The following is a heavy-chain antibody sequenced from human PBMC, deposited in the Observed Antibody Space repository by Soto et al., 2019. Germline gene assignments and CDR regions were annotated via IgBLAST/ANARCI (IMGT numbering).Heavy chain of an antibody. D-gene: IGHD3-3*01. Sequence: PGGSLRLSCAASGFTFSSYGMHWVRQAPGKGLEWVAVIWYDGSNKYYADSVKGRFTISRDNSKNTLYLQMNSLRAEDTAVYYCARTYYDFWSGYDPIYYYYGMDVWGQGTTVTVSS. J-gene: IGHJ6*02. CDR2: IWYDGSNK. V-gene: IGHV3-33*01. CDR1: GFTFSSYG. CDR3: ARTYYDFWSGYDPIYYYYGMDV.